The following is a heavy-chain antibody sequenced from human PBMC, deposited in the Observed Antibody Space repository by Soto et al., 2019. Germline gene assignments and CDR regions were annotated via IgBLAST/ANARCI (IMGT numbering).Heavy chain of an antibody. V-gene: IGHV4-39*01. Sequence: LSETLSLTCTFSGGSISSSTYYWGWIRQPPGKGLEWIGSISYSGITYYNPSLKSRINISLDTSKNQFSLYLSSVTAADTAVYYCGRATDYGGNQYLGQGTLVTVST. D-gene: IGHD4-17*01. CDR1: GGSISSSTYY. CDR3: GRATDYGGNQY. J-gene: IGHJ4*02. CDR2: ISYSGIT.